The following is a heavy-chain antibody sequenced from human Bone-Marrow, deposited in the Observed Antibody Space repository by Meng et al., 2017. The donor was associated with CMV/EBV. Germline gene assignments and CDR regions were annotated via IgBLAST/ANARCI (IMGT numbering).Heavy chain of an antibody. CDR2: INSDGRST. Sequence: GESLKISCAASGFTFTSYWMHWVRQAPGKGLVWVSRINSDGRSTNYADSVKGRFTISRDNARNTLYLQMNSLRAEDTAVYYCATSPFWDNIKPERYSDYWGRGTLVTVSS. CDR3: ATSPFWDNIKPERYSDY. J-gene: IGHJ4*02. D-gene: IGHD2/OR15-2a*01. CDR1: GFTFTSYW. V-gene: IGHV3-74*01.